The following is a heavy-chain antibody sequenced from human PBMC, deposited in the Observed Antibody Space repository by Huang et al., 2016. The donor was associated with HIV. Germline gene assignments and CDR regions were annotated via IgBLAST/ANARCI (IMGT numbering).Heavy chain of an antibody. J-gene: IGHJ4*02. CDR2: IYSDDST. CDR1: GFTVSSNY. V-gene: IGHV3-53*01. D-gene: IGHD1-26*01. CDR3: AAQWELRGGVDF. Sequence: EVQLVESGGGLIQPGGSLRLSCAASGFTVSSNYMSWVRQGPGKGLEWVSVIYSDDSTYFADSVKGRFTISRDNSKNTLYLQMNSLRAEDTAVYYCAAQWELRGGVDFWGQGTLVTVSS.